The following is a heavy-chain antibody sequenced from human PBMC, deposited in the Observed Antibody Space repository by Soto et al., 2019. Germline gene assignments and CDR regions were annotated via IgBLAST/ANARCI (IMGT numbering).Heavy chain of an antibody. J-gene: IGHJ5*02. V-gene: IGHV3-33*01. Sequence: QVQLVESGGGVVQPGRSLRLSCAASGFTFRNYGMHWVRQAPGRGLEWLAVIWYDGSNKYYVDSVKGRFTISRDNSKNTLYLQMNSLRAEDTAVCYCARDVRSRRYDLWGQGTLVTVSS. CDR1: GFTFRNYG. CDR3: ARDVRSRRYDL. CDR2: IWYDGSNK. D-gene: IGHD3-10*02.